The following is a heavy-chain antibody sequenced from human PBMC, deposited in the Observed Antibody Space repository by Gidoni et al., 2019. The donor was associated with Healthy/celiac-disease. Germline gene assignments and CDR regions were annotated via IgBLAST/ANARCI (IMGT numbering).Heavy chain of an antibody. CDR3: ASWSNEDYYYYYMDV. D-gene: IGHD3-3*01. V-gene: IGHV3-21*01. J-gene: IGHJ6*03. CDR2: ISSSSSYI. CDR1: GFTFSSYS. Sequence: EVQLVESGGGLVKPGGSLRLSCAASGFTFSSYSMNWVRQAPGKGLEWVSSISSSSSYIYYADSVKGRFTISRDNAKNSLYLQMNSLRAEDTAVYYCASWSNEDYYYYYMDVWGKGTTVTVSS.